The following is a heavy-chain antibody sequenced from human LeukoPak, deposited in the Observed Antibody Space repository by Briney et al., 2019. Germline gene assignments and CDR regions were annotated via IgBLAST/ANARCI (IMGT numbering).Heavy chain of an antibody. CDR1: GGSVSSRSYY. CDR3: ARNPFYSGYYDYYFDY. Sequence: PSETLSLTCTVSGGSVSSRSYYWSWIRQPPGKGLEWIGYIYYSGNTNYNPSLKSRVTISLDTSKNQFSLKLNSVTAADTAVYYCARNPFYSGYYDYYFDYWGQGTLVTVSS. D-gene: IGHD5-12*01. V-gene: IGHV4-61*01. J-gene: IGHJ4*02. CDR2: IYYSGNT.